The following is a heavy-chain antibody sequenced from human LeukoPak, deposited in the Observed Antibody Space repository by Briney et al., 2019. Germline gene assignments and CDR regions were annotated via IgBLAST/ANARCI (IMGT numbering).Heavy chain of an antibody. V-gene: IGHV3-21*01. J-gene: IGHJ3*02. CDR1: GFTFSSYS. Sequence: AGGSLRLSCAASGFTFSSYSMNWVRQAPGKGLEWVSSISSSSSYIYYADSVKGRFTISRDNAKNSLYLQMNSLRAEDTAVYYCARDVSDSSGYYYVFAFDIWGQGTMVTVSS. D-gene: IGHD3-22*01. CDR3: ARDVSDSSGYYYVFAFDI. CDR2: ISSSSSYI.